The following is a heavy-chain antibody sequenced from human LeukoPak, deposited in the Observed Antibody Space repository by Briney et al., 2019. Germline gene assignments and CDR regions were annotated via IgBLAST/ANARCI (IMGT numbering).Heavy chain of an antibody. D-gene: IGHD6-19*01. Sequence: PSETLSLTCAVYGGSFSGYYWSWIRQPPGKGLEWIGEINHSGSTNYNPSLKSRVTISVDTSKNQFSLKLSSVTAADTAVYYCARGIAVAGTVGYLDYWGQGTLVTVSS. V-gene: IGHV4-34*01. CDR2: INHSGST. J-gene: IGHJ4*02. CDR3: ARGIAVAGTVGYLDY. CDR1: GGSFSGYY.